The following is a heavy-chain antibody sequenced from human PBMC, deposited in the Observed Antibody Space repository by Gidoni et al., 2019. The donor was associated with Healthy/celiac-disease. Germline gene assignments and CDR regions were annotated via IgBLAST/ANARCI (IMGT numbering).Heavy chain of an antibody. J-gene: IGHJ5*02. CDR1: GFTFSSYD. V-gene: IGHV3-13*01. Sequence: EVQLVESGGGLVQPGGSLRLSCAASGFTFSSYDMHWVRQATGKGLEWVSAIGTAGDTYYPGSVKGRFTISRENAKNSLYLQMNSLRAGDTAVYYCARGAPGYSSGNWFDPWVQGTLVTVSS. D-gene: IGHD6-19*01. CDR2: IGTAGDT. CDR3: ARGAPGYSSGNWFDP.